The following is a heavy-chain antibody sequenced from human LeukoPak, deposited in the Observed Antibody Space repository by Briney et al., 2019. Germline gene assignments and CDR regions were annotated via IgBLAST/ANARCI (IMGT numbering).Heavy chain of an antibody. D-gene: IGHD3-9*01. J-gene: IGHJ2*01. V-gene: IGHV4-39*01. Sequence: PSETLSLTCTVSGGSISSSSYYWGWIRQPPGKGLEWIGRVYTSGSTNYNPSLKSRVTISVDTSKNQFSLKLSSVTAADTAVYYCARQYVDILTGYHRGELYWYFDLWGRGTLVAVSS. CDR2: VYTSGST. CDR1: GGSISSSSYY. CDR3: ARQYVDILTGYHRGELYWYFDL.